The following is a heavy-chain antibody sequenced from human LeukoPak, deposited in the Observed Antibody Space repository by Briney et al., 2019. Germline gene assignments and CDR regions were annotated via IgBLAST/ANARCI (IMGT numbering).Heavy chain of an antibody. CDR1: GYTFTGYY. Sequence: ASVKVSCKASGYTFTGYYMHWVRQAPGQGLEWMGWINPNSGGTNYAQKFQGRVTLTRDTSISTACMELSSLISDDTAVYYCARDLFLAAAEREGDDYWGQGTLVTVSS. V-gene: IGHV1-2*02. D-gene: IGHD6-13*01. CDR3: ARDLFLAAAEREGDDY. CDR2: INPNSGGT. J-gene: IGHJ4*02.